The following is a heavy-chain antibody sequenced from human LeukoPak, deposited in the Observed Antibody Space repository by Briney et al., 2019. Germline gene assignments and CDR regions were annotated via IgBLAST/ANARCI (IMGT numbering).Heavy chain of an antibody. Sequence: ASVKVSCKASGGTFSSYAISWVRQAPGQGLEWMGRIIPIFGIANYAQKFQGRVTITADKSTSTAYMELSSLRSEDTAVYYCARGFGNDAFDIWGQGTMVTVSS. J-gene: IGHJ3*02. CDR2: IIPIFGIA. CDR3: ARGFGNDAFDI. CDR1: GGTFSSYA. V-gene: IGHV1-69*04. D-gene: IGHD3-16*01.